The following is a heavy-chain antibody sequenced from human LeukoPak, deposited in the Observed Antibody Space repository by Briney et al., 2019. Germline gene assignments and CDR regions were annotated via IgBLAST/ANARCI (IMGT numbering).Heavy chain of an antibody. D-gene: IGHD2-8*01. V-gene: IGHV3-15*01. CDR1: GFTFSDAW. J-gene: IGHJ4*02. CDR3: TTDASPYCTNGKCYTGGNFDY. Sequence: GGSLRRSCVASGFTFSDAWMSWVRQAPGKGLEWVGRIKSRTAGETRDYAAPVRGRFTISRDDSQNTLYLQMSSLQTEDTAVYYCTTDASPYCTNGKCYTGGNFDYWGQGTLVTVSS. CDR2: IKSRTAGETR.